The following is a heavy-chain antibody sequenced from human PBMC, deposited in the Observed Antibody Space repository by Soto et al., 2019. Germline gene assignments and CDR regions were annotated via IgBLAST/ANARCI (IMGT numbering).Heavy chain of an antibody. Sequence: SETLSLTCTVSGGSISTDYWSWIRQPPGKGLEWIGYIYYSGSTNYNPSLKSRVTISVDTSKNQFSLKLRSVTAADTAVYYCARDPLRTYLYGSLGYSYGLDVWGQGTTVTVSS. D-gene: IGHD3-22*01. V-gene: IGHV4-59*01. CDR3: ARDPLRTYLYGSLGYSYGLDV. CDR1: GGSISTDY. CDR2: IYYSGST. J-gene: IGHJ6*02.